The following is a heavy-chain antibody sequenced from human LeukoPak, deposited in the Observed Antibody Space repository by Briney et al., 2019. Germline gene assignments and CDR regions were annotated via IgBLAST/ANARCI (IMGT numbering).Heavy chain of an antibody. J-gene: IGHJ4*02. V-gene: IGHV3-7*01. Sequence: PGGSLRLSCAASGFTFSSYWMSWVRQAPGKGLEWVASIKQDGSEKFYVDSVKGRFTISRDNAKSSLYLQMNSLRAEDTAVYYCARVRAAATDYWGQGTLVTVSS. CDR3: ARVRAAATDY. CDR1: GFTFSSYW. CDR2: IKQDGSEK. D-gene: IGHD2-15*01.